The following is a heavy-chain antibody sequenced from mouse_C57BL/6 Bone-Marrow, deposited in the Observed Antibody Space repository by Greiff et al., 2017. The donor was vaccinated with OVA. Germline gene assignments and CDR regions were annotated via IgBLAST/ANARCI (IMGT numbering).Heavy chain of an antibody. V-gene: IGHV1-72*01. CDR1: GYTFTSYW. CDR3: AHYYGSSYWYFDV. Sequence: QVHVKQPGAELVKPGASVKLSCKASGYTFTSYWMHWVKQRPGRGLEWIGRIDPNSGGTKYNEKFKSKATLTVDKPSSTAYMQLSSLTSEDSAVYYCAHYYGSSYWYFDVWGTGTTVTVSS. J-gene: IGHJ1*03. D-gene: IGHD1-1*01. CDR2: IDPNSGGT.